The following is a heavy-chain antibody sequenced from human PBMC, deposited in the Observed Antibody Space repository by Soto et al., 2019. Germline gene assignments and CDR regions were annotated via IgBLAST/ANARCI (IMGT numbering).Heavy chain of an antibody. CDR1: GFNLRGYD. D-gene: IGHD3-22*01. CDR3: ARAGYDSSGYYFYAMDV. V-gene: IGHV3-13*05. Sequence: PGGSQRLSCIASGFNLRGYDSHWVRQATGEGLEWVSAIGTAGDPYYSGSVKGRFTISRGNAENSVYLQMNSLRAGDTAVYYCARAGYDSSGYYFYAMDVWGPGTTVTVSS. CDR2: IGTAGDP. J-gene: IGHJ6*02.